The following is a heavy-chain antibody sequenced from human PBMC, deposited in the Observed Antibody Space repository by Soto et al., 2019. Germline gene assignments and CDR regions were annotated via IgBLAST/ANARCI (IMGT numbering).Heavy chain of an antibody. J-gene: IGHJ6*02. D-gene: IGHD6-6*01. CDR1: GYSFANYW. Sequence: PGESLKISCQGSGYSFANYWIGWVRQMPGKDLEWMGIIYPGDSDTRYSPSFQGQVTISADKSLRTAYLQWTSLKASDTALYYCARTRSFTLGFYYDGMDVWGQGTTVTVS. V-gene: IGHV5-51*01. CDR2: IYPGDSDT. CDR3: ARTRSFTLGFYYDGMDV.